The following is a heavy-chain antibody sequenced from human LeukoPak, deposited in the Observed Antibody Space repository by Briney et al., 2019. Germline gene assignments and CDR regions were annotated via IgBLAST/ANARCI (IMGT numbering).Heavy chain of an antibody. V-gene: IGHV3-30*18. CDR2: ISDDGSIK. CDR1: GFTFSSYG. J-gene: IGHJ4*02. CDR3: TNSRGQLLRGDF. D-gene: IGHD6-19*01. Sequence: PGGSLRLSCAASGFTFSSYGMHWVRQAPGKGLEWVALISDDGSIKYYADSVKGRFTISRDNSKNTLYLEMSSLRVEKTAVYYCTNSRGQLLRGDFWGQGTLVTVSP.